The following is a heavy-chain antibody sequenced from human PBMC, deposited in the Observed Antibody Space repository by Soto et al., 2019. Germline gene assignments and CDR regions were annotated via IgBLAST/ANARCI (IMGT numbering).Heavy chain of an antibody. V-gene: IGHV4-34*01. CDR2: INHSEST. D-gene: IGHD3-22*01. Sequence: SETLSLTCAVYGGSFSGYYWTWIRQPPGKGLEWIGEINHSESTNYNPSLKSRVTISVDTSKNQFSLKLSSVTAADTAVYYCARANPTYYYDSSGYYTSNFDYWGQGALVTVSS. CDR3: ARANPTYYYDSSGYYTSNFDY. CDR1: GGSFSGYY. J-gene: IGHJ4*02.